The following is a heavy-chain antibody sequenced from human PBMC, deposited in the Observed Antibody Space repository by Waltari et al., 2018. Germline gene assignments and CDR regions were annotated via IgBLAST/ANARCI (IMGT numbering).Heavy chain of an antibody. V-gene: IGHV1-2*02. CDR1: GYIFNVNF. CDR2: INPKTGDT. J-gene: IGHJ4*02. Sequence: QVHLVQSGAEVKKPGASVKVSCKTSGYIFNVNFIHWLRQAPGQGLEWMGWINPKTGDTKYAQTVRGRLTVTRDVSITTSYMELTGLKVDDTAVYYCARGSSCSSASCSVFDYWGQGTLVTVS. CDR3: ARGSSCSSASCSVFDY. D-gene: IGHD2-2*01.